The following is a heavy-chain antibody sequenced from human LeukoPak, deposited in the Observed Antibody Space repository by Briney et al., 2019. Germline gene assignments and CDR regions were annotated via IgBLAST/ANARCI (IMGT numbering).Heavy chain of an antibody. V-gene: IGHV5-51*01. CDR1: GYSFTDYW. D-gene: IGHD2-21*02. Sequence: GESLKISCKGSGYSFTDYWIGWVRQMPGKGLEWMGIIFPDDFDIKYGPSFQGQVIISVDKSISTAYLQWSSLQASDTAMYYCARHGLEGYRGGNCYKPFHYYGMGVWGQGTTVTVSS. CDR2: IFPDDFDI. J-gene: IGHJ6*02. CDR3: ARHGLEGYRGGNCYKPFHYYGMGV.